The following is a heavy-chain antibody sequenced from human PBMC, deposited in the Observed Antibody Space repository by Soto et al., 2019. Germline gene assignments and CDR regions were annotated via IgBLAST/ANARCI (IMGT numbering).Heavy chain of an antibody. V-gene: IGHV2-70*11. CDR1: GFSLSTSGMS. D-gene: IGHD2-2*03. CDR3: AGIGYCSSASCGSLHS. J-gene: IGHJ4*02. CDR2: IDWGDDK. Sequence: GFSLSTSGMSVSWIRQPPGKALERLARIDWGDDKYYSTSLKTRLTISKDTSTNQVVLTMTNMDPVDTATFYCAGIGYCSSASCGSLHSWGQGILVTVSS.